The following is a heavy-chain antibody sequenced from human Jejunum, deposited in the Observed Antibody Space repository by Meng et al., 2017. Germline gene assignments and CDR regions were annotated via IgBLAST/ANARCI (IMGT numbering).Heavy chain of an antibody. D-gene: IGHD3-22*01. V-gene: IGHV3-72*01. J-gene: IGHJ1*01. CDR1: GFTFSDHY. CDR3: ARSSDSSGYYFFN. CDR2: IRNRANSHTT. Sequence: EVQLVESGGGLVQPGGSLRLSCAASGFTFSDHYMDWVRQAPGKGLEWVGRIRNRANSHTTEYAASVTGRFSISRDDSKNSLYLQMNSLKTEDTAVYYCARSSDSSGYYFFNWGQGTLVTVSS.